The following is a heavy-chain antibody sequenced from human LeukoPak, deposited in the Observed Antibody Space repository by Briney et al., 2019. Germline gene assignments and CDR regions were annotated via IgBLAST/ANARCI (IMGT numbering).Heavy chain of an antibody. CDR2: INPSGGST. Sequence: ASVKVSCKASGYTFTSYYMHWVLQAPGQGLEWMGIINPSGGSTSYAQKFQGRVTMTRDPATSTIYMELSSLRSEDTAVYYCARDQEDVDSSSSGDYYYYYYMDVWGKGTTVTVSS. J-gene: IGHJ6*03. V-gene: IGHV1-46*03. CDR3: ARDQEDVDSSSSGDYYYYYYMDV. CDR1: GYTFTSYY. D-gene: IGHD6-6*01.